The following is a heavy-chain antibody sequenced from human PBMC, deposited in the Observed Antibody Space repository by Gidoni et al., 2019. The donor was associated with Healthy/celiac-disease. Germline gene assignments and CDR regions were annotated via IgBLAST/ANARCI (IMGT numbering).Heavy chain of an antibody. CDR3: ARRSYYGSGSYYWWFDP. Sequence: QVQLQQWGAGLLKPSETLSLTCAVYGGSFSGYYWSWIRQPPGKGLEWIGEINHIGSTNYNPSLKSRVTISVDTSKNQFSLKLSSVTAADTAVYYCARRSYYGSGSYYWWFDPWGQGTLVTVPS. V-gene: IGHV4-34*01. J-gene: IGHJ5*02. D-gene: IGHD3-10*01. CDR2: INHIGST. CDR1: GGSFSGYY.